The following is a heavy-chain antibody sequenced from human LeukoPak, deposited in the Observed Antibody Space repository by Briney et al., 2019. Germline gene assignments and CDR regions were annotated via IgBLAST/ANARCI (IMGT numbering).Heavy chain of an antibody. CDR3: ARSSLLEWLARQSWFDP. Sequence: GGSLKLSCAASGFTFYNYAMSWVRQAPGKGPEWVSSISSSGGSTYYADSVKGRFTISRDNSKNTLYLQMNSLRAEDTAVFYCARSSLLEWLARQSWFDPWGQGTLVTVSS. CDR1: GFTFYNYA. J-gene: IGHJ5*02. D-gene: IGHD3-3*01. CDR2: ISSSGGST. V-gene: IGHV3-23*01.